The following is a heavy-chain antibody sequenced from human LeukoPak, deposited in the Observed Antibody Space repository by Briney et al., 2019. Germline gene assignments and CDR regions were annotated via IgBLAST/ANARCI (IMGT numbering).Heavy chain of an antibody. CDR3: ARELDARQDLDV. CDR2: IDSRGADT. CDR1: GFTFANHA. Sequence: KSGGSLRLSCAASGFTFANHAMNWVRQAPGKGLEWVSSIDSRGADTSYAGSLKGRFTISRDNVKNLLSLQMNSLRVEDTAIYYCARELDARQDLDVWGQGTTVTVSS. J-gene: IGHJ6*02. V-gene: IGHV3-21*06. D-gene: IGHD2-15*01.